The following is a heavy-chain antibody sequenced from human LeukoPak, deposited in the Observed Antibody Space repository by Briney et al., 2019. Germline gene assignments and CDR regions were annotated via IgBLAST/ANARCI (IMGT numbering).Heavy chain of an antibody. CDR1: GYSFTRYW. Sequence: GESLKISCKASGYSFTRYWIGWVRQMPGKGLEWMVIIYPGDSDTRYSPSFQGQVTISADKSISTAYLQWSSLKASDTAMYYCARHGLGYCSGGSCYSYSHYYYYGMDVWGQGTTVTVSS. D-gene: IGHD2-15*01. J-gene: IGHJ6*02. CDR3: ARHGLGYCSGGSCYSYSHYYYYGMDV. V-gene: IGHV5-51*01. CDR2: IYPGDSDT.